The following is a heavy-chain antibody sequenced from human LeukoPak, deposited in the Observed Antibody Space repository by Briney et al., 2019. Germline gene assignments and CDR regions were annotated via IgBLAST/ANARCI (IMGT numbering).Heavy chain of an antibody. Sequence: GASVKVSCKASGYTFTSYDINWVRQATGQGLEWMGWMNPNSGNTGYAQKFQGRVTMTRNTSISTAYMELSSLRSEDTAVYYCARSGIAARRGRYYYYYMDVWGKGTTVTVSS. CDR1: GYTFTSYD. V-gene: IGHV1-8*01. D-gene: IGHD6-6*01. CDR3: ARSGIAARRGRYYYYYMDV. J-gene: IGHJ6*03. CDR2: MNPNSGNT.